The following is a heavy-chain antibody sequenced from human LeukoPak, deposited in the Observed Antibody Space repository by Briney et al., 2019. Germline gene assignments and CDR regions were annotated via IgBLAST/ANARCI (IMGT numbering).Heavy chain of an antibody. CDR2: INHSGDT. J-gene: IGHJ4*02. V-gene: IGHV4-34*01. D-gene: IGHD3-10*01. CDR3: ARHETKNAVLRWFGGLDF. CDR1: GGSFSDYF. Sequence: PSETLSLTCAVYGGSFSDYFWSWIRQPPGKGLEWIGEINHSGDTNYKSSLKSRVTISVDTSKNQFSLKLNSVTAADTAIYYCARHETKNAVLRWFGGLDFWGQGTLVTVSS.